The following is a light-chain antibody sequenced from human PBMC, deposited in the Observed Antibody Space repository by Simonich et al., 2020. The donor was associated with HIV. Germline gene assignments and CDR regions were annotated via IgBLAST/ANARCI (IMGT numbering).Light chain of an antibody. CDR2: ASS. V-gene: IGKV1-39*01. J-gene: IGKJ2*01. CDR3: QQSYSTPYT. CDR1: QSISSY. Sequence: DIQMTQSPSSLSASVGDRITITCRESQSISSYLNWYQQKPGKAPTVLIYASSSLQSGVPSRFSGSGSGTDFTLTISSLQPEDFATYYCQQSYSTPYTFGQGTKLEIK.